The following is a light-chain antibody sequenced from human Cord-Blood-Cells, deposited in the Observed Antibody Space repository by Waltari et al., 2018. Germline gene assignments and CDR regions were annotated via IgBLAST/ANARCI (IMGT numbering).Light chain of an antibody. Sequence: DIQMTQPPSSPSPSAGARFPIPCRVSQSIRSYLNWYQQKPGKAPKLLIYAASRLQRGVPSRFSGSGSGTDFTLTISSLQPEDFATYYCQQSYSTPLTFGGGTKVEIK. CDR3: QQSYSTPLT. CDR2: AAS. J-gene: IGKJ4*01. CDR1: QSIRSY. V-gene: IGKV1-39*01.